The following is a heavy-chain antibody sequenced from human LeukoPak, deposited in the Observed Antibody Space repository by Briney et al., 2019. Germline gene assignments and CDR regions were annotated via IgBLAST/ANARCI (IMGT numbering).Heavy chain of an antibody. D-gene: IGHD3-22*01. V-gene: IGHV4-31*03. J-gene: IGHJ3*02. Sequence: SETLSLTCTVSGGSISSGGYYWSWICQHPGKGLEWIGYIYYSGSTYYNPSLKSRVTISVDTSKNQFSLKLSSVTAADTAVYHCASLSDYDSSGWGAFDIWGQGTMVTVSS. CDR2: IYYSGST. CDR3: ASLSDYDSSGWGAFDI. CDR1: GGSISSGGYY.